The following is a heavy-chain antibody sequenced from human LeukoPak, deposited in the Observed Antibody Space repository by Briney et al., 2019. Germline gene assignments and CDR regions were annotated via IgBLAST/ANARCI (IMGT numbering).Heavy chain of an antibody. CDR2: ISSSAGTI. D-gene: IGHD3-3*01. CDR1: TFTFSNSY. V-gene: IGHV3-11*01. J-gene: IGHJ4*02. Sequence: GGSLRLSCVASTFTFSNSYMSWIRQAPGKGLEWISYISSSAGTIFYADSVEGRFTVSRDNTKNSLYLQMNALRADDTAVYYCGRTIWSCPLGHFDYWGQGTLVTVSS. CDR3: GRTIWSCPLGHFDY.